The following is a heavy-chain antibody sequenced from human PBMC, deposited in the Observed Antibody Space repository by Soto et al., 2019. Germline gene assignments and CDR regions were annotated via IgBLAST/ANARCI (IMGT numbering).Heavy chain of an antibody. J-gene: IGHJ6*02. CDR1: GFDFSTYA. V-gene: IGHV3-23*01. Sequence: LRLSCVASGFDFSTYAMSWVRQAPGKGLEWVSVIGEGGVSRVYADAVKGRFTISRDNSKNTLYLQMTSLRVDDTAMYYCARDSVTRVSSDIPGMDVWGQGTTVTVSS. CDR2: IGEGGVSR. CDR3: ARDSVTRVSSDIPGMDV. D-gene: IGHD3-10*01.